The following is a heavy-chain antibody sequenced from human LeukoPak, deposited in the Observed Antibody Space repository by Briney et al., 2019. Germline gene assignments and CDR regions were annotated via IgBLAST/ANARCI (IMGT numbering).Heavy chain of an antibody. Sequence: GGSLRLSCAASGFTFSDYWMNWVRQAPGRGLEWVANIKQDETEKHYVDSVKGRFTISRDNAKNSLYLQMNSLRAEDTAVYYCARVDGRLGLGSYFRSFDYWGQGALVTVSS. CDR1: GFTFSDYW. J-gene: IGHJ4*02. D-gene: IGHD3-10*01. CDR3: ARVDGRLGLGSYFRSFDY. CDR2: IKQDETEK. V-gene: IGHV3-7*01.